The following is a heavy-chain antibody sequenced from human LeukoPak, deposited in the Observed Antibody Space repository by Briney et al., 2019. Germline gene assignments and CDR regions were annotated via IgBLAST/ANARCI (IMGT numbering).Heavy chain of an antibody. CDR1: GFTFDDYA. Sequence: PGRSLRLSCAASGFTFDDYAMHWVRQAPGKGLEWVSGISWNSGSIGYADSVKGRFTISRDNAKNSLYLQMNSLRAEDTALYYCAKGGIAAAGTNTFYYYYGMDVWGQGTTVTVSS. D-gene: IGHD6-13*01. CDR2: ISWNSGSI. CDR3: AKGGIAAAGTNTFYYYYGMDV. V-gene: IGHV3-9*01. J-gene: IGHJ6*02.